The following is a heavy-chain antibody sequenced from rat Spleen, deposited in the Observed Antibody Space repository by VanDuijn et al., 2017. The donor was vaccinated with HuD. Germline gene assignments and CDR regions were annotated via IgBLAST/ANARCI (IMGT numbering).Heavy chain of an antibody. J-gene: IGHJ2*01. CDR3: ARGGFFRY. CDR2: LSYDATAP. Sequence: EVQLVESGGGLVQPGRSLKLSCAASGFTFRDYYMAWVRQAPTKGMEWVATLSYDATAPYYRDSVKGRFTISRDNVKTTLYLHMDSLRSEDTATYYCARGGFFRYWGQGVMVTVSS. CDR1: GFTFRDYY. D-gene: IGHD1-6*01. V-gene: IGHV5-7*01.